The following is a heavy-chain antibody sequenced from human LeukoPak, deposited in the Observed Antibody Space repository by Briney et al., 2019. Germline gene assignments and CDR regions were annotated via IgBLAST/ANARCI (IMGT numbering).Heavy chain of an antibody. D-gene: IGHD3-22*01. CDR2: ISNSGGGT. J-gene: IGHJ4*02. CDR1: GITLRNYG. V-gene: IGHV3-23*01. CDR3: AKRGVVIRVILVGFHKEAYYFDS. Sequence: GGSLRLSCAVSGITLRNYGMSWVRQTPGKGLEWVSGISNSGGGTRNADSVKGRFTISRYSRKTTLLLHMHRLSVGATAVYFCAKRGVVIRVILVGFHKEAYYFDSWGQGALVTVSS.